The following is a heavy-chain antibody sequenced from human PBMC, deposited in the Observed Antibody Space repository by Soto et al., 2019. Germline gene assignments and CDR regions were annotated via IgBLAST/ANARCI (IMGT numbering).Heavy chain of an antibody. CDR2: INHSGST. V-gene: IGHV4-34*01. D-gene: IGHD6-6*01. Sequence: PSETLSLTCAVYGGPFSGYFWSWIRQAPGKGLEWIGEINHSGSTTYNPSLKSRVTISVDTSKNQFSLKPTSVTAADTAVYYCARGGTAARIFSYWGQGTLVTVSS. CDR3: ARGGTAARIFSY. CDR1: GGPFSGYF. J-gene: IGHJ4*02.